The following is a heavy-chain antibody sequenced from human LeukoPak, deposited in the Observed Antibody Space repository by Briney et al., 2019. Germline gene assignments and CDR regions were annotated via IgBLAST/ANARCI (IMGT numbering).Heavy chain of an antibody. CDR1: GSTFSSYA. J-gene: IGHJ4*02. D-gene: IGHD1-7*01. Sequence: GGPLRLSCAASGSTFSSYAMSWVRQAPGKGLEWVSAIGGSGGSTYYADSVKGRFTISRDNSKNTLYLQMNSLRAEDTAVYYCARGITGTKSYFDYWGQGALVTVSS. CDR3: ARGITGTKSYFDY. CDR2: IGGSGGST. V-gene: IGHV3-23*01.